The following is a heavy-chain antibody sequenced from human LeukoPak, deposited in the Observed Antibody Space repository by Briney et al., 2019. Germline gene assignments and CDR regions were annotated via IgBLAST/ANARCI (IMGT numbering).Heavy chain of an antibody. J-gene: IGHJ4*02. CDR3: AKLVGATLFDY. D-gene: IGHD1-26*01. CDR2: ISYDGSNK. CDR1: GFTFSRYS. Sequence: GGSLRLSCAASGFTFSRYSMNWVRQAPGKGLEWVAVISYDGSNKYYADSVKGRFTISRDNSKNTLYLQMNSLRAEDTAVYYCAKLVGATLFDYWGQGTLVTVSS. V-gene: IGHV3-30*18.